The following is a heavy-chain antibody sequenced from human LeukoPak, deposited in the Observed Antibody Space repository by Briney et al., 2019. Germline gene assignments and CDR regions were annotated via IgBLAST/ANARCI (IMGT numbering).Heavy chain of an antibody. CDR2: IYPGDSDT. J-gene: IGHJ3*02. V-gene: IGHV5-51*01. CDR3: ARPYYYDSSGYYYYAFDI. Sequence: GESLKISCKGSGYSFTSYWIGWVRQMPGKGLEWMWIIYPGDSDTRYSPFFQAQVTISADKSISTAYLQWSSLKASDTAMYYCARPYYYDSSGYYYYAFDIWGQGTMVTVSS. D-gene: IGHD3-22*01. CDR1: GYSFTSYW.